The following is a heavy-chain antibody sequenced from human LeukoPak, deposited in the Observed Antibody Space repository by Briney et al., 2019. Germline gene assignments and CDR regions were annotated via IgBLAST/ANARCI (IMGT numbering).Heavy chain of an antibody. Sequence: ASVKVSCKTSGYTFTYFGITWVRQAPGQGLEWMGWINPNSGGTNYAQKFQGRVTMTRDTSISTAYMELSRLRSDDTAVYYCARSRSNGPGMHGRGYSYGYDYYYYMDVWGKGTTVTVSS. J-gene: IGHJ6*03. V-gene: IGHV1-2*02. CDR2: INPNSGGT. CDR3: ARSRSNGPGMHGRGYSYGYDYYYYMDV. D-gene: IGHD5-18*01. CDR1: GYTFTYFG.